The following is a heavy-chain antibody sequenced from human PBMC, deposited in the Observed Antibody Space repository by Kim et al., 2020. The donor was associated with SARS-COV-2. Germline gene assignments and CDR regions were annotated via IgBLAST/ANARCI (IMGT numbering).Heavy chain of an antibody. CDR2: INHSGST. CDR3: ARGLPGGPTYYYYYYMDV. J-gene: IGHJ6*03. V-gene: IGHV4-34*01. D-gene: IGHD7-27*01. CDR1: GGSFSGYY. Sequence: SETLSLTCAVYGGSFSGYYWSWIRQPPGKGLEWIGEINHSGSTNYNPSLKSRVTISVDTSKNQFSLKLSSVTAADTAVYYCARGLPGGPTYYYYYYMDVWGKGTTVTVSS.